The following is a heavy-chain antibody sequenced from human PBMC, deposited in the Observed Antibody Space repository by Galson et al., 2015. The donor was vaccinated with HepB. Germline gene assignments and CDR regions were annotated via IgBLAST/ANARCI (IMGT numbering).Heavy chain of an antibody. V-gene: IGHV3-23*01. Sequence: SLRLSCAASGFTFSSYAMSWVRQAPGKGLEWVSAISSSGGSTYYADSVKGRLTISRDNSKNTLYLQMNNLRAEDTAIYYCAKTTMQWDLLPGDYWAQATLVTVSS. CDR2: ISSSGGST. CDR3: AKTTMQWDLLPGDY. CDR1: GFTFSSYA. J-gene: IGHJ4*02. D-gene: IGHD1-26*01.